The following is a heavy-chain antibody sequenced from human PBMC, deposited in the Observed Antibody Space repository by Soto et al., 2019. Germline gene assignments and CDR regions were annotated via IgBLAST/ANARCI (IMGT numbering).Heavy chain of an antibody. J-gene: IGHJ4*02. CDR3: AKDRVTTVTTKTFDY. CDR1: GFTFSSYA. CDR2: ISGSGGSP. V-gene: IGHV3-23*01. D-gene: IGHD4-17*01. Sequence: EVQLLESGGGLVQPGGSLRLSCAASGFTFSSYAMSWVRQAPGKGLEWVSAISGSGGSPYYADSVKGRFTISRDNSKNTLSLQMNSLRAEDTAVYYCAKDRVTTVTTKTFDYWGQGTLVTVSS.